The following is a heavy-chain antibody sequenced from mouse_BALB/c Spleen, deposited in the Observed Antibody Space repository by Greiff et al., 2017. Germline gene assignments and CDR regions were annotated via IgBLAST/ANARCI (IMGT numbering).Heavy chain of an antibody. Sequence: QVQLQQSGAELVRPGSSVKISCKASGYSFTSYWMHWVKQRPGQGLEWIGMIDPSDSETRLNQKFKDKATLTVDKSSSTAYMQLSSPTSEDSAVYYCARGGDYDGFDYWGQGTTLTVSS. V-gene: IGHV1-52*01. CDR1: GYSFTSYW. J-gene: IGHJ2*01. CDR3: ARGGDYDGFDY. CDR2: IDPSDSET. D-gene: IGHD2-4*01.